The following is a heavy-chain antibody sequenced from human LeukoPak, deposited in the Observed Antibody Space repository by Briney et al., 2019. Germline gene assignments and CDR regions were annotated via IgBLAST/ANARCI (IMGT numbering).Heavy chain of an antibody. Sequence: SQTLSLTCTVSGGSISSGGSYWSWIRQHPGKGLEWIGYIYYSGSTYYNPSLKSRVTISVDTSKNQFSLKLSSVTAADTAVYYCARHSGYSYGIYYFDYWGQGTLVTVSS. CDR3: ARHSGYSYGIYYFDY. CDR2: IYYSGST. CDR1: GGSISSGGSY. D-gene: IGHD5-18*01. J-gene: IGHJ4*02. V-gene: IGHV4-31*03.